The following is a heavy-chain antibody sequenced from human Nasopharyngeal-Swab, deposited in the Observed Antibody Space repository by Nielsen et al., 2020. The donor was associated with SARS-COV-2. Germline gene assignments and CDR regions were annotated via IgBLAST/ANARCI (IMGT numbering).Heavy chain of an antibody. CDR2: ISSSSTYI. J-gene: IGHJ6*02. V-gene: IGHV3-21*01. Sequence: GGSLRLSCAASGFTFSNYNMNWVRQPPGKGLEWVSSISSSSTYISYADSVKGRLTISRDNTKNSLSLQMNSLRAEDTAVYYCARDGLDYDFWSAYFMDVWGQGTTVTVSS. CDR1: GFTFSNYN. CDR3: ARDGLDYDFWSAYFMDV. D-gene: IGHD3-3*01.